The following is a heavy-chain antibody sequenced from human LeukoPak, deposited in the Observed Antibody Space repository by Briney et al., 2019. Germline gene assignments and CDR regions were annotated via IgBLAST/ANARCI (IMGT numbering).Heavy chain of an antibody. J-gene: IGHJ4*02. Sequence: SETLSLTCTVSGGSISSYYWSWIRQPPGKGLEWIGRIYTSGSTNYNPSLKSRVTMSVDTSKNQFSLKLSSVTAADTAVYYCARSIGSCSGGSCSYYFDYWGQGTLVTVSS. CDR1: GGSISSYY. CDR2: IYTSGST. V-gene: IGHV4-4*07. CDR3: ARSIGSCSGGSCSYYFDY. D-gene: IGHD2-15*01.